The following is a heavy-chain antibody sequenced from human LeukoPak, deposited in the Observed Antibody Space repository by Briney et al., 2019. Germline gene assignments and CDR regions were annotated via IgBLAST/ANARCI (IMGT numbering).Heavy chain of an antibody. CDR3: ARGRRILGGPENAGDFFDF. CDR1: GYTLTDYY. J-gene: IGHJ4*01. Sequence: ASVKVSCKASGYTLTDYYLHRVRQAPGQGLKWMGWINPYSGATHYAQSFQARVTMTRDTSIASSYMELTGLESDDTAVYYCARGRRILGGPENAGDFFDFWGQGSLVTVSS. CDR2: INPYSGAT. V-gene: IGHV1-2*02. D-gene: IGHD3-16*01.